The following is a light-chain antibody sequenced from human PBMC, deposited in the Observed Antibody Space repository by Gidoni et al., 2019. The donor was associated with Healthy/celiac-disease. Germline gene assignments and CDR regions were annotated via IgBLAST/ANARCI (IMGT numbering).Light chain of an antibody. CDR2: AAS. V-gene: IGKV1-39*01. CDR3: QQSYSTPGT. Sequence: DIQMTQSPSSLSASVGDRVTITCRASQSIRSYLNWYQQKPGKAPKLLIYAASSLQSGVPSRFSGSGSGTDFTLTISSLQPEDFATYYCQQSYSTPGTFXQXTKLEIK. CDR1: QSIRSY. J-gene: IGKJ2*02.